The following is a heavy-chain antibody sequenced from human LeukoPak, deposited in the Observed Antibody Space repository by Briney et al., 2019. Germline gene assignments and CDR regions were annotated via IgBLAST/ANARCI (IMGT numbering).Heavy chain of an antibody. V-gene: IGHV3-7*03. CDR1: GFTFSSYW. CDR2: IKQDGGEK. J-gene: IGHJ4*02. D-gene: IGHD2-15*01. CDR3: TRDNPFGGH. Sequence: PGGCLRLSCAASGFTFSSYWMTWVRQAPGKGLEWVANIKQDGGEKYYVDFVKGRFTISRDNAKNSLHLQMNSLRAEDTAVYYCTRDNPFGGHWGQGTLVTVSS.